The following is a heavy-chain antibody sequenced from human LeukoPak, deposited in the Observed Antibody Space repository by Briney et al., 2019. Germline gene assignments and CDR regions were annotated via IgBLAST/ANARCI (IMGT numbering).Heavy chain of an antibody. CDR2: ICYDGSIK. Sequence: QPGRSLRLSCAASGFTFSRYGMHWVRQAPGKGLECVAVICYDGSIKYYADSVKGRFTISRDNSKNTLYLQMNSLRAEDTAVYYCAREALTSTRLPYGMDVWGQGTTVTVSS. CDR3: AREALTSTRLPYGMDV. V-gene: IGHV3-33*01. J-gene: IGHJ6*02. D-gene: IGHD1-14*01. CDR1: GFTFSRYG.